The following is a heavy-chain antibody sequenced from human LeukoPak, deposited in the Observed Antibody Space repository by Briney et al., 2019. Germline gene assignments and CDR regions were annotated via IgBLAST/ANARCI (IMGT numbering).Heavy chain of an antibody. Sequence: GGSLRLSCAASGFTFSSYSMNWVRQAPGKGLEWVSSISSSSSYIYYADSVKGRFTISRDNAKNSLYLQMNSLRAEDTAVYYCASTPYYDFWSGYLESDYWGQGILVTVSS. V-gene: IGHV3-21*01. CDR2: ISSSSSYI. CDR1: GFTFSSYS. D-gene: IGHD3-3*01. CDR3: ASTPYYDFWSGYLESDY. J-gene: IGHJ4*02.